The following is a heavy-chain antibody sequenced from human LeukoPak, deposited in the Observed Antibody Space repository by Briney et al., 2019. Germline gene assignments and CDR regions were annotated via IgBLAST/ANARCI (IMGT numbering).Heavy chain of an antibody. CDR1: GFTFIDYD. CDR3: ARGGIQVSGIDEFDY. D-gene: IGHD6-19*01. Sequence: PGGSLRLSCAASGFTFIDYDMLWVRHVIGKGLEWVSAIGIRGDTHYSGSVKGRFTISRENAESSLYLQMNSLRAEDTAVYYCARGGIQVSGIDEFDYWGQGTLVTVSS. J-gene: IGHJ4*02. V-gene: IGHV3-13*01. CDR2: IGIRGDT.